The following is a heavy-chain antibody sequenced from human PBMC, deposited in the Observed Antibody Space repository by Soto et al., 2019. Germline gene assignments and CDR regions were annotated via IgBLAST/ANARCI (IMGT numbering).Heavy chain of an antibody. CDR2: IQGDGRST. CDR3: ARDPGWGALDY. CDR1: GFIFGTYW. Sequence: GGSLRLSCAASGFIFGTYWMSWVRQAPGKGLEWVANIQGDGRSTIYVDSVNGRFTISRDNAKNSLYLQMNSLRAEDTAIYYCARDPGWGALDYWGQGALVTVSS. D-gene: IGHD7-27*01. V-gene: IGHV3-7*01. J-gene: IGHJ4*02.